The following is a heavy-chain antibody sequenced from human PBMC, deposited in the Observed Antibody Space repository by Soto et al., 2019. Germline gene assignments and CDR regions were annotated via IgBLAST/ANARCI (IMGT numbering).Heavy chain of an antibody. V-gene: IGHV5-51*01. CDR2: IYPGDSDT. CDR1: GYSFTSYW. D-gene: IGHD3-3*01. CDR3: AKSITIFGVVIAPVGFDP. J-gene: IGHJ5*02. Sequence: GEFLKISCKGSGYSFTSYWIGWVRQMPGKGLEWMGIIYPGDSDTRYSPSFQGQVTISADKSISTAYLQWSSLKASDTAMYYCAKSITIFGVVIAPVGFDPWGQGTLVTVSS.